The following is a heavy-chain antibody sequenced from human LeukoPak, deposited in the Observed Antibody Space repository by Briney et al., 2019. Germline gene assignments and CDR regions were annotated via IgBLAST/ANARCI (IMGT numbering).Heavy chain of an antibody. CDR2: ISSSSYI. CDR3: ARGGGYSYGSFDY. J-gene: IGHJ4*02. Sequence: GGSLRLSCAASGFTFSSYSMTWVRQAPGKGLEWVSSISSSSYIYYADSVKGRFTISRDNAKNTLYLQMNSLRAEDTAVYYCARGGGYSYGSFDYWGQGTLVTVSS. D-gene: IGHD5-18*01. V-gene: IGHV3-21*01. CDR1: GFTFSSYS.